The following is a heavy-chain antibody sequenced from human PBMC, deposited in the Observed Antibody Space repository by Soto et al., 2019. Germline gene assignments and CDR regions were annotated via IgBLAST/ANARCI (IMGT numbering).Heavy chain of an antibody. D-gene: IGHD2-15*01. J-gene: IGHJ4*02. CDR2: ISYDGSSK. V-gene: IGHV3-30*09. CDR3: AAPRDCSGGSCYYFDY. CDR1: GVTFSIYA. Sequence: GGSLRLSCAASGVTFSIYAMHWVRQAPGKGLEWVSVISYDGSSKYYADSVKGRFAISRDNSKNTLYLQMNSLRAEDTAVYYCAAPRDCSGGSCYYFDYWGQGTLVTVSS.